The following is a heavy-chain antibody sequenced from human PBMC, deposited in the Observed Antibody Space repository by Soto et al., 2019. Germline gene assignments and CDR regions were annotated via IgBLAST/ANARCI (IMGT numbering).Heavy chain of an antibody. Sequence: QVQLVQSGAEVKKPGASVKVSCKASGYTFTSYGISWVRQAPGQGLEWMGWISAYNGNTNYAQKLQGRVTMTTDTSTSTAYMELRSLRSDDTAVYYCASPYCSGGSCYYCTDVWGKGTTVTVSS. V-gene: IGHV1-18*01. CDR3: ASPYCSGGSCYYCTDV. CDR2: ISAYNGNT. D-gene: IGHD2-15*01. J-gene: IGHJ6*03. CDR1: GYTFTSYG.